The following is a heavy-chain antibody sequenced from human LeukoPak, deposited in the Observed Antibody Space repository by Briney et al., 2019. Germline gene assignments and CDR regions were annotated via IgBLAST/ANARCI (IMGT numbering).Heavy chain of an antibody. V-gene: IGHV3-23*01. CDR2: ISGSGGST. Sequence: RGSLRLSCAASGFTISSYARSWVRQDPGKGLEWVSAISGSGGSTYYADSVKGRFTISRDNSKNTLYLQMNSLRDEDTAVYYCARDRSVGATDYWGQGTLVTVSS. CDR1: GFTISSYA. D-gene: IGHD1-26*01. CDR3: ARDRSVGATDY. J-gene: IGHJ4*02.